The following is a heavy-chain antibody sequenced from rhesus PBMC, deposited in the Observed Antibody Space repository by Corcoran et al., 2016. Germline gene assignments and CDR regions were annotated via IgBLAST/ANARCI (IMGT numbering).Heavy chain of an antibody. D-gene: IGHD6-13*01. CDR2: IYGSSGST. CDR1: GGSISSSY. J-gene: IGHJ4*01. V-gene: IGHV4-160*01. CDR3: ARGTIAAGLPLSFDY. Sequence: QLQLQESGPGLVKPSETLSVTCAVSGGSISSSYWSWIRQAPGKGLEWIGFIYGSSGSTYYNPSLKSRVTISTDTSKNQFSLKLSSVTAADTAVYYCARGTIAAGLPLSFDYWGQGVLVTVSS.